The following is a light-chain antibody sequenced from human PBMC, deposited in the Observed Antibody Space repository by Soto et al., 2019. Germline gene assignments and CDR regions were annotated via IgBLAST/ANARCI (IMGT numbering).Light chain of an antibody. J-gene: IGLJ2*01. V-gene: IGLV2-8*01. CDR2: EVS. CDR3: SSYAGSNNVL. CDR1: SSDVGGYNY. Sequence: QSALTQPPSASGSPGQSVTISCTGTSSDVGGYNYVSWYQQHPRKAPKLMISEVSKRPSGVPDHFSGYKSGNTASLTVSWLEAEDEAHYCCSSYAGSNNVLFGGGTKLTVL.